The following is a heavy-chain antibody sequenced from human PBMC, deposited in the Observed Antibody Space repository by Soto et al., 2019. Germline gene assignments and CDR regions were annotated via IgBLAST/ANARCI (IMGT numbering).Heavy chain of an antibody. CDR3: ARVLSSGWSRFDY. CDR2: MYHSGST. V-gene: IGHV4-4*02. J-gene: IGHJ4*02. CDR1: GGSISSDYW. Sequence: LSLTCTVSGGSISSDYWWTWVRQPPGKGLEWIAEMYHSGSTNYNPSLKSRVTISVDKSKNQISLKLSSVTAADTAVYYCARVLSSGWSRFDYPGQGTRGTVSS. D-gene: IGHD6-19*01.